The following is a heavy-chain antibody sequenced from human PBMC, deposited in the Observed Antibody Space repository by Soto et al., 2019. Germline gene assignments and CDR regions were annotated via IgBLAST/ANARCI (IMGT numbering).Heavy chain of an antibody. Sequence: PGGSLILSCAAYGFTFISHGMHWVLQGPGKGPEWVAVIWYDGSNKHYADSVKGRFTISRDNSKNTLSLQMNSLRAEDTAVYYCARDRDRFSGAVAPFDSWGQGTLVTVSS. CDR3: ARDRDRFSGAVAPFDS. CDR2: IWYDGSNK. V-gene: IGHV3-33*01. CDR1: GFTFISHG. J-gene: IGHJ4*02. D-gene: IGHD1-26*01.